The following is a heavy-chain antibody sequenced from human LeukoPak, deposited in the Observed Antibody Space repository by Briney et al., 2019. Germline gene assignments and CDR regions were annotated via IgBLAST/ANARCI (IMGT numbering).Heavy chain of an antibody. V-gene: IGHV4-61*02. CDR3: ARSIYGMIVPGV. Sequence: SETLSLTCTVSGGSISSSSYYWGWIRQPPGKGLEWIGRIYTSGSTNYNPSLKSRVTISVDTSKNQFSLKLSSVTAADTAVYYCARSIYGMIVPGVWGQGTMVTVSS. CDR2: IYTSGST. J-gene: IGHJ3*01. D-gene: IGHD3-22*01. CDR1: GGSISSSSYY.